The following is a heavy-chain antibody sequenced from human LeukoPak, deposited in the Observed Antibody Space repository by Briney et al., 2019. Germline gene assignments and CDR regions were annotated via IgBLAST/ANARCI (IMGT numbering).Heavy chain of an antibody. V-gene: IGHV1-69*02. Sequence: SVKVSCKASGYTFTSYYMHWVRQAPGQGLEWMGRIIPILGIANYAQKFQGRVTITADKSTSTAYMELSSLRSEDTAVYYCAIKARGLSMIVGLDYWGQGTLVTVSS. J-gene: IGHJ4*02. D-gene: IGHD3-22*01. CDR1: GYTFTSYY. CDR3: AIKARGLSMIVGLDY. CDR2: IIPILGIA.